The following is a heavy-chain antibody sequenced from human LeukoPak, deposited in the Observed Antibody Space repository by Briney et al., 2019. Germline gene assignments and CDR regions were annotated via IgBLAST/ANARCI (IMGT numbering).Heavy chain of an antibody. Sequence: PGGSLRLSCAASGFPFHTFGMSWVLQAPGKGLEWVSSISAGSDSTDYADSVKGRFTISRDNSKNTLYLQMSGLKDEDTAIYYCAKVKFYFDNWGQGTLVTVSS. CDR1: GFPFHTFG. CDR3: AKVKFYFDN. J-gene: IGHJ4*02. V-gene: IGHV3-23*01. CDR2: ISAGSDST.